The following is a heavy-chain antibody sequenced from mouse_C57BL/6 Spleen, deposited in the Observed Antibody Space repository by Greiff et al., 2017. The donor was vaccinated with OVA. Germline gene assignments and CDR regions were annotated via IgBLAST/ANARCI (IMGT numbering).Heavy chain of an antibody. CDR1: GYTFTDYY. CDR2: IYPGSGNT. V-gene: IGHV1-76*01. D-gene: IGHD4-1*01. CDR3: ARSRLTGYYYAMDY. Sequence: VKLMESGAELVRPGASVKLSCKASGYTFTDYYINWVKQRPGQGLEWIARIYPGSGNTYYNEKFKGKATLTAEKSSSTAYMQLSSLTSEDSAVYFCARSRLTGYYYAMDYWGQGTSVTVSS. J-gene: IGHJ4*01.